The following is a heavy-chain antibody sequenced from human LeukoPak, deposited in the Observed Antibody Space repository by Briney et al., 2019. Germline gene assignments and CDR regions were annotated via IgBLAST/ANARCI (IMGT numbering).Heavy chain of an antibody. CDR2: IIPIFGTA. CDR3: ARVRAYDFSNYYYYGMDV. V-gene: IGHV1-69*13. CDR1: GGTFSSYA. Sequence: SVKVSCKASGGTFSSYAISWVRQAPGQGLEWMGGIIPIFGTANYAQKFQGRVTITADESTSTAYVELSSLRSEDTAVYYCARVRAYDFSNYYYYGMDVWGQGTTDTVSS. J-gene: IGHJ6*02. D-gene: IGHD3-3*01.